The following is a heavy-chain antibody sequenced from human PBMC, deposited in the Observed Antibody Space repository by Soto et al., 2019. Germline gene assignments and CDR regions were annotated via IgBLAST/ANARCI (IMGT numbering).Heavy chain of an antibody. D-gene: IGHD6-19*01. CDR1: GYTFTSYA. J-gene: IGHJ4*02. V-gene: IGHV1-3*01. CDR3: ARDLAGIAVAGAFDY. Sequence: QVQLVQSGAEVKKPGASVKVSCKASGYTFTSYAMHWVRQAPGQRLEWMGWTNAGNGNTKYSQKFQGRVTITRDTSASTAYMELSSLRSEDTAVYYCARDLAGIAVAGAFDYWGQGTLVTVSS. CDR2: TNAGNGNT.